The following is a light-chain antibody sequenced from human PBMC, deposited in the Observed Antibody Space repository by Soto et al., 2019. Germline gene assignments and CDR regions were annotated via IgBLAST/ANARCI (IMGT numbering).Light chain of an antibody. CDR1: QSVSTPY. CDR3: QQYGSSLWT. V-gene: IGKV3-20*01. Sequence: ENVLTQSPGTLSLSPGERATLSCRASQSVSTPYLAWYQQKPGQAPRLLIYSTSTRASGIPDRFSGSGSGTDFTLTISRLGPEEFAVYYCQQYGSSLWTFGQGTKGEIK. CDR2: STS. J-gene: IGKJ1*01.